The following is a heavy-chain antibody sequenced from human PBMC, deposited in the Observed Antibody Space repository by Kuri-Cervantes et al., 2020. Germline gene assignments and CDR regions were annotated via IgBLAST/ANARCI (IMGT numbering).Heavy chain of an antibody. CDR1: GGSFSGYY. Sequence: SETLSLTCAVYGGSFSGYYWSWIRQPPGKGLEWIGEINHSGSTNYNPSLKSRVTISVDTSKNQFSLKLSSVTAADTAVYYCARDLRLLWFGESGPYYYGMDVWGQGTTVTVSS. J-gene: IGHJ6*02. D-gene: IGHD3-10*01. V-gene: IGHV4-34*01. CDR2: INHSGST. CDR3: ARDLRLLWFGESGPYYYGMDV.